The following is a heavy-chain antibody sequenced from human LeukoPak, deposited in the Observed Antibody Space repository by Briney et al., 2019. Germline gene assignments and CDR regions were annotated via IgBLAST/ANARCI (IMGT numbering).Heavy chain of an antibody. CDR2: INSVNGDT. V-gene: IGHV1-3*01. CDR1: GYTFTDHA. J-gene: IGHJ5*02. D-gene: IGHD2-15*01. CDR3: ARDARRCSGDVCHFGWFDP. Sequence: ASVKVSCKGSGYTFTDHAVHWVRQAPGQSLEWMGWINSVNGDTRYLQKLQGRVTITRDTSASTAYIELTSLTSEDTAIYYCARDARRCSGDVCHFGWFDPWGQGTLVTVSS.